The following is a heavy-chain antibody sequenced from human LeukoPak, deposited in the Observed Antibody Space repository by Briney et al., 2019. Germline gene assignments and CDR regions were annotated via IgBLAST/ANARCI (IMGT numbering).Heavy chain of an antibody. CDR3: ARASITIFGVVAHAFDI. V-gene: IGHV1-69*04. J-gene: IGHJ3*02. Sequence: ASVKVSCKASGGTFSSYAISWVRQAPGQGLEWMGRIIPILGIANYAQKFQGRVTITADKSTSTAYMELSSLRSEDTAVYYCARASITIFGVVAHAFDIWGQGTMVTVSS. CDR2: IIPILGIA. D-gene: IGHD3-3*01. CDR1: GGTFSSYA.